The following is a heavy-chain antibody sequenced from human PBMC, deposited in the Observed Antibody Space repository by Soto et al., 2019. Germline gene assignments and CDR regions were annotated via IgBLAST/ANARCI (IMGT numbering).Heavy chain of an antibody. Sequence: GASVKVSCKASGGTFSSYAISWVRQAPGQRLEWMGGINAVIGTANYAQKFQGRVTITRDKSTSTAYMELSSLRSEDTAVYYCARGYCSGGSCYRPWGQGTLVTVSS. CDR3: ARGYCSGGSCYRP. CDR1: GGTFSSYA. V-gene: IGHV1-69*05. D-gene: IGHD2-15*01. J-gene: IGHJ5*02. CDR2: INAVIGTA.